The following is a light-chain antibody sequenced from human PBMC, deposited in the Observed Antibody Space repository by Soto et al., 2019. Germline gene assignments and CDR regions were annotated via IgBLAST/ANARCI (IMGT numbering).Light chain of an antibody. Sequence: QSALTQPASVSGSPGQSITISCTGTSSDVGGYKYVSWYQQHPDKAPKLIIFEVSNRPSGISSRFSGSKSGNTASLTISGLQAEDEADYYCDSYTSRSTSVIFGRGTKLTVL. V-gene: IGLV2-14*01. CDR2: EVS. CDR3: DSYTSRSTSVI. J-gene: IGLJ2*01. CDR1: SSDVGGYKY.